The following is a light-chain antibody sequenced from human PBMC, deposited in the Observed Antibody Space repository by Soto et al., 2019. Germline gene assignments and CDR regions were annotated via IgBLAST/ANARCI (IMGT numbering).Light chain of an antibody. V-gene: IGLV2-8*01. CDR3: SSYAGSNSVV. J-gene: IGLJ2*01. Sequence: QAVVTQPPSASGSPGQSVTISCSGISSDVGGHNYVSWYQQHPGKAPKLMIYEVSRRPSGVPDRFSGSKSGNTASLTVSGLQAEDEADYYCSSYAGSNSVVFGGGTKLTVL. CDR2: EVS. CDR1: SSDVGGHNY.